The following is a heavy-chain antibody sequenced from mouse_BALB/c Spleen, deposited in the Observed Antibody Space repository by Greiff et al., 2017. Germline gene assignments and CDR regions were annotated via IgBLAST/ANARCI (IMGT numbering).Heavy chain of an antibody. CDR2: ISSGGST. CDR3: ARGYTLLYYFDY. CDR1: GFTFSSYA. V-gene: IGHV5-6-5*01. Sequence: EVKVVESGGGLVKPGGSLKLSCAASGFTFSSYAMSWVRQTPEKRLEWVASISSGGSTYYPDSVKGRFTISRDNARNILYLQMSSLRSEDTAMYYCARGYTLLYYFDYWGQGTTLTVSS. D-gene: IGHD6-1*01. J-gene: IGHJ2*01.